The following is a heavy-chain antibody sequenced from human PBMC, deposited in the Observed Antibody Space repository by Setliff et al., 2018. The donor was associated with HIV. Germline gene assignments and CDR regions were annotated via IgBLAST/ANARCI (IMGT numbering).Heavy chain of an antibody. J-gene: IGHJ4*02. Sequence: NPSETLSLTCTVSGHSISSGYYWGWIRQPPGKGLEWIGSIYHSGSTYHTPSLKSRVTVSIDTSKNQFSLKVRSVTAADTAVYYCARVGAGENFWFGEILVYWGQGTLVTVSS. CDR1: GHSISSGYY. CDR3: ARVGAGENFWFGEILVY. D-gene: IGHD3-10*01. V-gene: IGHV4-38-2*02. CDR2: IYHSGST.